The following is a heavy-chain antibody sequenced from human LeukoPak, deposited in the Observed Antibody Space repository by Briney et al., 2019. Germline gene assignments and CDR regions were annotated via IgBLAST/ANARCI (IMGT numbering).Heavy chain of an antibody. CDR3: ARGPAFPITMVRGVPSDGSDFDY. CDR2: ISYDGSNK. V-gene: IGHV3-30-3*01. D-gene: IGHD3-10*01. J-gene: IGHJ4*02. CDR1: GFTFSSYA. Sequence: PGGSLRLSCAASGFTFSSYAMHWVRQAPGKGLEWVAVISYDGSNKYYADSVKGRFTISRDNSKNTLFLQMNSLRAEDTAVYYCARGPAFPITMVRGVPSDGSDFDYWGQGTLVTVSS.